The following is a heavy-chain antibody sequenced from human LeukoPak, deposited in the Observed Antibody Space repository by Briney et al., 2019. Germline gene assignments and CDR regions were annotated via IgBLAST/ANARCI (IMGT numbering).Heavy chain of an antibody. J-gene: IGHJ4*02. D-gene: IGHD3-22*01. CDR3: ARGDEADYYDSSGYYDDY. CDR1: GYTFTSYY. Sequence: TVKVSFKASGYTFTSYYMHWVRQAPGQGLEWMGIINPSGGSTSYAQKFQGRVTMTRDMSTSTVYMELSSLRSEDTAVYYCARGDEADYYDSSGYYDDYWGQGTLVTVSS. CDR2: INPSGGST. V-gene: IGHV1-46*01.